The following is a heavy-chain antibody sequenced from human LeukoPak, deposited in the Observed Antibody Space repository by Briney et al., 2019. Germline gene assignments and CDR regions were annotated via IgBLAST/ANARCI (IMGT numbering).Heavy chain of an antibody. J-gene: IGHJ4*02. CDR2: ISAYNGNT. Sequence: GASVKVSCKASGYAFTSYGISWVRQAPGQGLEWMGWISAYNGNTNYAQKLQGRVTMTTDTSTSTAYMELRSLRSDDTAVYYCARGRGIAVAGTFPFDYWGQGTLVTVSS. D-gene: IGHD6-19*01. CDR3: ARGRGIAVAGTFPFDY. CDR1: GYAFTSYG. V-gene: IGHV1-18*01.